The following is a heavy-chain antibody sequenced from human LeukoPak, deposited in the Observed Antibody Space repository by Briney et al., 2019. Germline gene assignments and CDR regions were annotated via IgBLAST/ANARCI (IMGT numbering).Heavy chain of an antibody. J-gene: IGHJ4*02. Sequence: SETLSLTCTVPGGSISSYSWSWIRQPAGKGLEWIGRIYTSGSTKYNPSLTSRVTMSVDTSKNQFSLKLRSVAAADTAVYYCARAVHCSGGSCYFDYWGQGTLVTVSS. CDR2: IYTSGST. CDR3: ARAVHCSGGSCYFDY. V-gene: IGHV4-4*07. D-gene: IGHD2-15*01. CDR1: GGSISSYS.